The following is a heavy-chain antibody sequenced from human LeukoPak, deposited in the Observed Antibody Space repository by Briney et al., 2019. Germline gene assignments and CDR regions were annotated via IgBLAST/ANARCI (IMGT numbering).Heavy chain of an antibody. Sequence: SEILSLTCAVYGGSFSGYYWSWIRQPPGKGLEWIGEINHSGSTNYNPSLKSRVTISVDTSKNQFSLKLSSVTAADTAVYYCAREEGIAAAGNWFDPWGQGTLVTVSS. CDR1: GGSFSGYY. CDR2: INHSGST. J-gene: IGHJ5*02. CDR3: AREEGIAAAGNWFDP. V-gene: IGHV4-34*01. D-gene: IGHD6-13*01.